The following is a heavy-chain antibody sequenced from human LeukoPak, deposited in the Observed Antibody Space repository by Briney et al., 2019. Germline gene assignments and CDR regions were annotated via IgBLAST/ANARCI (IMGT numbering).Heavy chain of an antibody. CDR2: IIPIFGTA. Sequence: SVKASCKASGGTFSSYAISWVRQAPGQGLEWMGGIIPIFGTANYAQKFQGRVTITTDESTSTAYMELSSLRSEDTAVYYCATKYFYDSSGYQTNNPYDYYGMDVWGQGTTVTVSS. V-gene: IGHV1-69*05. CDR3: ATKYFYDSSGYQTNNPYDYYGMDV. CDR1: GGTFSSYA. D-gene: IGHD3-22*01. J-gene: IGHJ6*02.